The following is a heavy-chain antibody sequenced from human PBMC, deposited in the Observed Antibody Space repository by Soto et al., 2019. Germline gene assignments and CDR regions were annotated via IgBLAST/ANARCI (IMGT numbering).Heavy chain of an antibody. V-gene: IGHV1-69*12. J-gene: IGHJ4*02. D-gene: IGHD5-12*01. CDR1: GGTFSTYA. Sequence: QVQLVQSGAEVKKPESSVKVSCKAPGGTFSTYAISWVRQAPGQGLEWLGGIITMIGTANYAQRYQDRVTITADESTNTVYMELSSLRSEDTAVYFCASGIRLWLRRINNGDSGWGQGTLVTVSS. CDR3: ASGIRLWLRRINNGDSG. CDR2: IITMIGTA.